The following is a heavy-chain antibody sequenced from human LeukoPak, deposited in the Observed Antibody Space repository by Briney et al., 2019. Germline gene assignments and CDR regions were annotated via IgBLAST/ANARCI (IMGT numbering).Heavy chain of an antibody. CDR2: LIPIFGTA. D-gene: IGHD3-22*01. V-gene: IGHV1-69*13. J-gene: IGHJ5*02. CDR3: ARDRNPAHYYDSSGYLGWFDP. Sequence: SVKVSCKASGGTFSSYAISWVRQAPGQGLEWMGGLIPIFGTANYAQKFQGRVTITADESTSTAYMELSSLRSEDTAVYYCARDRNPAHYYDSSGYLGWFDPWGQGTLVTVSS. CDR1: GGTFSSYA.